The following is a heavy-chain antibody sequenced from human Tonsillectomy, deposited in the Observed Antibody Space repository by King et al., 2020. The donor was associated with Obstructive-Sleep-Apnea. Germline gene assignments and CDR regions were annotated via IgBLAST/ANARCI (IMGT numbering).Heavy chain of an antibody. Sequence: QLQESGPGLLKPSETLSLTCTVSGYSISGGYYWGWIRQPPGKGLEWIGSIHHSGSTNYKPSLKSRVTISIDTSKNQFSLWLSSVTAADTAVYYCARDRDVYYYDTSGAKYGMDVWGQGTTVTVSS. V-gene: IGHV4-38-2*02. CDR1: GYSISGGYY. J-gene: IGHJ6*02. CDR2: IHHSGST. D-gene: IGHD3-22*01. CDR3: ARDRDVYYYDTSGAKYGMDV.